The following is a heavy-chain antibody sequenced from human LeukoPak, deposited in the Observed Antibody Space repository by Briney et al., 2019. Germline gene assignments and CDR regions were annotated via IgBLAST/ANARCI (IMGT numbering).Heavy chain of an antibody. J-gene: IGHJ6*02. Sequence: GGSLRLSCAASGFTFSSYSMNWVRQAPGKGLEWVGRIKSKTDGGTTDYAAPVKGRFTISRDDSKNTLYLQMNSLKTEDTAVYYCTTASYSSSWSLDYYYYYGMDVWGQGTTVTVSS. D-gene: IGHD6-13*01. CDR1: GFTFSSYS. CDR3: TTASYSSSWSLDYYYYYGMDV. V-gene: IGHV3-15*01. CDR2: IKSKTDGGTT.